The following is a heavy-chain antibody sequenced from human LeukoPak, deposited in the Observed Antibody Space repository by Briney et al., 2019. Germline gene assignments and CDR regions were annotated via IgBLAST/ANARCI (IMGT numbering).Heavy chain of an antibody. Sequence: GGSLRLSCAASGFTVSSNYMSWVRQAPGKGLEWVSVIYSGGSTYYADSVKGRFTISSDNSKNMVYLQMNSLRAEDTAKYYCAKELRTGFPTKYFDYWGQGTLVTVSS. CDR1: GFTVSSNY. CDR2: IYSGGST. J-gene: IGHJ4*02. CDR3: AKELRTGFPTKYFDY. D-gene: IGHD2-8*02. V-gene: IGHV3-53*01.